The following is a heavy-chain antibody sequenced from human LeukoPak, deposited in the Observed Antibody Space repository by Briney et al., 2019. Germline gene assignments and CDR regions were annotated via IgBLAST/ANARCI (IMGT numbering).Heavy chain of an antibody. V-gene: IGHV1-24*01. CDR1: GYTLTELS. CDR3: ATDSLDSSGLQFDY. D-gene: IGHD3-22*01. CDR2: FDPEDGET. Sequence: ASVKVSCKVSGYTLTELSMHWVRQAPGKGLEWMGGFDPEDGETIYAQKFQGRVTMTEDTSTDTAYMELSSLRSEDTAVYYCATDSLDSSGLQFDYWGQGTQVTVSS. J-gene: IGHJ4*02.